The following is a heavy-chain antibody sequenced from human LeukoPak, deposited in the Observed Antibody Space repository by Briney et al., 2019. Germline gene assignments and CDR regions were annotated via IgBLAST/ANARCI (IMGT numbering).Heavy chain of an antibody. V-gene: IGHV4-39*07. D-gene: IGHD2-2*02. Sequence: SETLSLTCTVSGGSISSGNYYWGWIRQPPGKGLEWIGYIFYSGTTYYNPSLKSRVTIPVDTSKNQFSLRLSSVTAADTAVYFCARDNHKVAVPATINFFDYWGQGILVTVSS. CDR2: IFYSGTT. J-gene: IGHJ4*02. CDR3: ARDNHKVAVPATINFFDY. CDR1: GGSISSGNYY.